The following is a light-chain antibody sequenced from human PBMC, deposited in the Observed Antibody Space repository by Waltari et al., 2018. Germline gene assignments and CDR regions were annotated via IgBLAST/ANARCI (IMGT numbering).Light chain of an antibody. V-gene: IGKV1-33*01. J-gene: IGKJ2*01. Sequence: DIQMTQSPSSLSAAVGDRVTITCQATREITTSLSWFQQRPGKAPQLLIYDASTLQPSVPSRFSGSGSGTTFSFTITSLQPEDSATYYCQHYHNLPYTFGRGTKLQIK. CDR3: QHYHNLPYT. CDR2: DAS. CDR1: REITTS.